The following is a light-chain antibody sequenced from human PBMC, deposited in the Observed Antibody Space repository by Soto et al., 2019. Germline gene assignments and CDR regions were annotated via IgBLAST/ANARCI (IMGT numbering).Light chain of an antibody. CDR2: AAS. CDR1: QGIGSW. Sequence: DIQMPQSPSSVSASVGDRVTIACRASQGIGSWLAWFQQKPGKAPKLLIDAASSFQSGVPSRFSGSGSGTDFTLTISSLQPEDVATDYCQQSNSFPLTLGGGTKVEIK. CDR3: QQSNSFPLT. J-gene: IGKJ4*01. V-gene: IGKV1D-12*01.